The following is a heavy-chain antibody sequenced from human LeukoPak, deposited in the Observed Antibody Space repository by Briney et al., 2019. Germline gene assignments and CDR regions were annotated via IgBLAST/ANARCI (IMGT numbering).Heavy chain of an antibody. CDR1: GYTFTSYY. Sequence: GASVKVSCKASGYTFTSYYMHWVRQAPGQGLGWMGIINPSGGSTSYAQKFQGRVTMTRDMSTSTVYMELSSLGSEDTAVYYCARESRYCSSTSCYTHGYFDYWGQGTLVTVSS. CDR2: INPSGGST. CDR3: ARESRYCSSTSCYTHGYFDY. J-gene: IGHJ4*02. V-gene: IGHV1-46*01. D-gene: IGHD2-2*02.